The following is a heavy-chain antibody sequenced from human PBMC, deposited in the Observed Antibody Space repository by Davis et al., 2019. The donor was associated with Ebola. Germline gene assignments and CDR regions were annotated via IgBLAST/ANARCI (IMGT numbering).Heavy chain of an antibody. J-gene: IGHJ6*02. V-gene: IGHV4-39*07. CDR1: GGSISSSSYY. CDR2: INHSGST. CDR3: ARGPTVYGMDV. D-gene: IGHD4-17*01. Sequence: SETLSLTCTVSGGSISSSSYYWGWIRQPPGKGLEWIGEINHSGSTNYNPSLKSRVTISVDTSKNQFSLKLSSVTAADTAVYYCARGPTVYGMDVWGQGTTVTVSS.